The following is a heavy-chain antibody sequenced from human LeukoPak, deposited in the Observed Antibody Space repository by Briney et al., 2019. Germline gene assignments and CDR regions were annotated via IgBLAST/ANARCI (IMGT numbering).Heavy chain of an antibody. J-gene: IGHJ4*02. D-gene: IGHD1-1*01. CDR3: ASITNWNDGGL. V-gene: IGHV1-69*05. Sequence: SVKVSCKASGGTCISYAISWVRQAPGQGLEWMGGIIPIFGTANYAQKFQGRVTITTDESTSTAYMELSSLRSEDTAVYYCASITNWNDGGLWGQGTLVTVSS. CDR2: IIPIFGTA. CDR1: GGTCISYA.